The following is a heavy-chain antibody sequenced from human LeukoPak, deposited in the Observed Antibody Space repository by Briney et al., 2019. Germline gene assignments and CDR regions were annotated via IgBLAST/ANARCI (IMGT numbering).Heavy chain of an antibody. Sequence: PSETLSLTCAVSGYSISSGYYWGWIRQPPGKGLEWIGSIYHSGSTYYNPSLKSRVTISVDTSKNQFSLKLSSVTAADTAVYYCAIALVGATENWVDPWGQGTLVTVSS. CDR1: GYSISSGYY. CDR2: IYHSGST. V-gene: IGHV4-38-2*01. CDR3: AIALVGATENWVDP. D-gene: IGHD1-26*01. J-gene: IGHJ5*02.